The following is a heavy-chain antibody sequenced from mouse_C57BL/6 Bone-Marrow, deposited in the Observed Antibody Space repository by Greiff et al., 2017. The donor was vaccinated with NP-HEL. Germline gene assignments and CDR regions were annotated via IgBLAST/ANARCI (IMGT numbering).Heavy chain of an antibody. D-gene: IGHD2-1*01. CDR3: AREIYYGNSFAY. CDR2: INPNNGGT. CDR1: GYTFTDYN. J-gene: IGHJ3*01. Sequence: VQLQQSGPELVKPGASVKMSCKASGYTFTDYNMHWVKQSHGKSLEWIGYINPNNGGTSYNQKFKGKATLTVNKSSSTAYMELRSLTSEDSAVYYCAREIYYGNSFAYWGQGTLVTVSA. V-gene: IGHV1-22*01.